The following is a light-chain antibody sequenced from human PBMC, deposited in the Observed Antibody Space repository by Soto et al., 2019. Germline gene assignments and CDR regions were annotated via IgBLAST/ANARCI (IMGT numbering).Light chain of an antibody. V-gene: IGKV3-20*01. Sequence: IVLTQSPGTLSLSPGEIATLSCRASQTLSSRHLAWYQQKPGQAPRLLIYGSSSRATDIPDRFSGSGSGTDFTLTISTLEPEDFAIYYCQQYGYSRTFGQGTKVDIK. CDR3: QQYGYSRT. CDR2: GSS. J-gene: IGKJ1*01. CDR1: QTLSSRH.